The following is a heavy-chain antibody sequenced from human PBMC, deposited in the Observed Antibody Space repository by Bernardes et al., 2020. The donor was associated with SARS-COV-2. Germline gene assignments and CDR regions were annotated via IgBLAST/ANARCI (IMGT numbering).Heavy chain of an antibody. CDR3: ARYLISGSGFYYGGVGKVGAH. V-gene: IGHV4-34*01. Sequence: SETLSLTCAVYGGSFSGYFWTWIRQPPGEGLEWIGEINHSGSTNYNPSLKSRVTISVDTSKNQFSLKLTSVTAADTAMYYCARYLISGSGFYYGGVGKVGAHWGQGTLVTVSS. CDR1: GGSFSGYF. J-gene: IGHJ4*02. D-gene: IGHD3-22*01. CDR2: INHSGST.